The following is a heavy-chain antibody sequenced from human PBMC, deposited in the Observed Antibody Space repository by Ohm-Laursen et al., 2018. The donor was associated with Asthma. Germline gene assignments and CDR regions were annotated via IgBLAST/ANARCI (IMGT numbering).Heavy chain of an antibody. V-gene: IGHV4-59*07. CDR1: GGSISSYY. CDR3: ARASVTTLYYYFDY. D-gene: IGHD4-17*01. J-gene: IGHJ4*02. Sequence: SDTLSLTCTVSGGSISSYYWSWIRQPPGKGLEWIGYIYYSGSTNYNPSLKSRVTISVDTSKNQFSLKLSSVTAADTAVYYCARASVTTLYYYFDYWGQETLVTVSS. CDR2: IYYSGST.